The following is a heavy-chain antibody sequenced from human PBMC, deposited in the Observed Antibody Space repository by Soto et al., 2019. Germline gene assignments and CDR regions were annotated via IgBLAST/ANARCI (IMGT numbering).Heavy chain of an antibody. J-gene: IGHJ3*02. V-gene: IGHV6-1*01. CDR1: GDSVSSNSAA. D-gene: IGHD1-7*01. CDR2: TYYRSKWYN. Sequence: SQTLSLTCAISGDSVSSNSAAWNWIRQSPSRGLEWLGRTYYRSKWYNDYAVSVKSRITINPDTSKNQFSLQLNSVTHEDTAVYYCARVYPTTPHWNYVAFDIWGPGTMVTVSS. CDR3: ARVYPTTPHWNYVAFDI.